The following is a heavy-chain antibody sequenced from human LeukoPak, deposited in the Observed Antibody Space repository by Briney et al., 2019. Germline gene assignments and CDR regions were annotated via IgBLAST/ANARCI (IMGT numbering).Heavy chain of an antibody. Sequence: SETLSLTCTVSGDSISSGTYYWSWIRQPAGKGLEWIGRVYSSGNTNYNPSLKSRVTISIDTSKNQFSLKLSSVTAADTAAYYCARGVGSSSSNSFDPWGQGTVVTVSS. D-gene: IGHD6-6*01. CDR1: GDSISSGTYY. V-gene: IGHV4-61*02. CDR2: VYSSGNT. CDR3: ARGVGSSSSNSFDP. J-gene: IGHJ5*02.